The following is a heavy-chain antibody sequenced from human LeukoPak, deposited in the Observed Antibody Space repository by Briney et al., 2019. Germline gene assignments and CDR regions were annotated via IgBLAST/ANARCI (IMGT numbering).Heavy chain of an antibody. V-gene: IGHV3-66*01. CDR2: IYSGGST. D-gene: IGHD6-19*01. Sequence: GGSLRLSCAASGFTFSSYWMSWVRQAPGKGLEWVSVIYSGGSTYYADSVKGRFTISRDNSKNAPYLQMNSLRAEDTAVYYCARSIAVAGTVDYWGQGTLVTVSS. CDR1: GFTFSSYW. CDR3: ARSIAVAGTVDY. J-gene: IGHJ4*02.